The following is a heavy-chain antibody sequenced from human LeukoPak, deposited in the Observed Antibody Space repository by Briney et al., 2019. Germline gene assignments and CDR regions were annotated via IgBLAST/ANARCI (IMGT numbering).Heavy chain of an antibody. D-gene: IGHD6-19*01. J-gene: IGHJ5*02. CDR2: IYHGDSGT. Sequence: GEFLKISCTGSGNIFATYWIGLVRQIAGKVLELVGIIYHGDSGTKYRTHFQGQGTISDDKCISSAYLQWSSLKGWDTAMYYCARRWSVAGTGESWFDPWGQGTLVTVSS. CDR3: ARRWSVAGTGESWFDP. CDR1: GNIFATYW. V-gene: IGHV5-51*01.